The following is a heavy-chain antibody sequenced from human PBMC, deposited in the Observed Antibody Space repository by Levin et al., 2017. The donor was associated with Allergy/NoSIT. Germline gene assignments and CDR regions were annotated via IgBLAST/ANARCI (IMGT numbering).Heavy chain of an antibody. V-gene: IGHV3-9*01. CDR1: GFTFDQYA. CDR2: INWDSSDI. D-gene: IGHD2-15*01. CDR3: AKDGGSTKWYVDS. J-gene: IGHJ4*02. Sequence: SLKISCAASGFTFDQYAMHWVRQVPGKGLEWVSGINWDSSDIGYADSVRGRFTISRDNAESYLYLQMNSLRAEDTAFYYCAKDGGSTKWYVDSWSQGTVVTVSS.